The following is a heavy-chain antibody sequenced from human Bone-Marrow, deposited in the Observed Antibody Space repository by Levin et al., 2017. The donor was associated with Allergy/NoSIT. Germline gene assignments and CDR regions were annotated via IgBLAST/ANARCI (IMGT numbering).Heavy chain of an antibody. CDR2: INSDGSST. J-gene: IGHJ4*02. D-gene: IGHD2-15*01. V-gene: IGHV3-74*01. Sequence: GGSLRLSCAASGFTFSSYWMHWVRQAPGKGLVWVSRINSDGSSTSYADSVKGRFTISRDNAKNTLYLQMNSLRAEDTAVYYCARGGSGYCSGGSCYPFDYRGQGTLVTVSS. CDR3: ARGGSGYCSGGSCYPFDY. CDR1: GFTFSSYW.